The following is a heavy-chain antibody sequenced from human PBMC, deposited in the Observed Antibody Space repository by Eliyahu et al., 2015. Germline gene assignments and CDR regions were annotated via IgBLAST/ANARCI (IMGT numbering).Heavy chain of an antibody. CDR1: GXTFSNAX. CDR2: IKSKTDGGTT. V-gene: IGHV3-15*01. CDR3: TTPTLDYDYVWGSYREVGIDY. Sequence: EVQLMESGGGLVKPGGSLRLSCAASGXTFSNAXMSWVRQAPGKGLEWVGRIKSKTDGGTTDYAAPVKGRFTISRDDSKNTLYLQMNSLKTEDTAVYYCTTPTLDYDYVWGSYREVGIDYWGQGTLVTVSS. D-gene: IGHD3-16*02. J-gene: IGHJ4*02.